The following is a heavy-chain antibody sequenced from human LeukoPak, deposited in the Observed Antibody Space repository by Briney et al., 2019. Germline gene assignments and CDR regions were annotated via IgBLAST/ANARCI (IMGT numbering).Heavy chain of an antibody. V-gene: IGHV4-59*08. CDR3: ARLEWQRTFDY. CDR1: GGSISSYY. CDR2: IYYSGST. Sequence: PSETLSLTCTVSGGSISSYYWSWIRQPPGKGLEWIGYIYYSGSTNYNPSLKSRVTISVDTSKNQFSLKLSSVTAADTAVYYCARLEWQRTFDYWGQGTLVTVSS. D-gene: IGHD3-3*01. J-gene: IGHJ4*02.